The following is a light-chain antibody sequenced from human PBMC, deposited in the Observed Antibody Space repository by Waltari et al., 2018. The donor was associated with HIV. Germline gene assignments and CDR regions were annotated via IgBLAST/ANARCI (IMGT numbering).Light chain of an antibody. CDR1: QSVSNP. V-gene: IGKV3-15*01. J-gene: IGKJ1*01. Sequence: DIVLTQSLATLFVSPGARPTLSCRASQSVSNPSPWYQQKPGQAPRLLIYGPSTRATGTPARFSASGSGTEFTLTIGSLQSEDFAIYYCQQYNEWPRTFGQGTKVEIK. CDR3: QQYNEWPRT. CDR2: GPS.